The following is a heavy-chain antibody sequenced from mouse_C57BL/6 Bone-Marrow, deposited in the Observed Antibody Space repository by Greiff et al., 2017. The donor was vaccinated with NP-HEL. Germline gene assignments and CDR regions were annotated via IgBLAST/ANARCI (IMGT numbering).Heavy chain of an antibody. CDR2: IFPGSGST. CDR1: GYTFTDYY. CDR3: ARGVYYGSSPYYAMDY. Sequence: VKLVESGPELVKPGASVKISCKASGYTFTDYYINWVKQRPGQGLEWIGWIFPGSGSTYYNEKFKGKATLTVDKSSSTAYMLLSSLTSEDSAVYFCARGVYYGSSPYYAMDYWGQGTSVTVSS. J-gene: IGHJ4*01. V-gene: IGHV1-75*01. D-gene: IGHD1-1*01.